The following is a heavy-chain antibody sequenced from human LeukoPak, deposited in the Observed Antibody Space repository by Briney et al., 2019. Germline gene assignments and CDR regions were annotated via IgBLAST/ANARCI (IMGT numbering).Heavy chain of an antibody. Sequence: PGGSLRLSCAASGFTFNNYALSWVRQAPGKGLEWVSDISSSGGSTYYADSVKGRFTISRDNSKNTLYLQMNSLRAEDTAVYYCAKDSWDAFDIWGQGTMVTVSS. CDR3: AKDSWDAFDI. CDR2: ISSSGGST. V-gene: IGHV3-23*01. CDR1: GFTFNNYA. J-gene: IGHJ3*02.